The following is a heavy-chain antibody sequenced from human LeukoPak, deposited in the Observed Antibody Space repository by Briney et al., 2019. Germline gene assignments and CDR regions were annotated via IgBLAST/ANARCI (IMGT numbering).Heavy chain of an antibody. Sequence: SGGSLRLSCAASGFTFSSYWMGWVRQAPGKGLEWVANIKKGGSEKYYVDSVKGRFTISRDNAKKSLYLQMNSLRAEDTAVYYCARHLSGVTGYTYGRGIDYWGQGTLVTVSS. V-gene: IGHV3-7*01. J-gene: IGHJ4*02. D-gene: IGHD5-18*01. CDR3: ARHLSGVTGYTYGRGIDY. CDR1: GFTFSSYW. CDR2: IKKGGSEK.